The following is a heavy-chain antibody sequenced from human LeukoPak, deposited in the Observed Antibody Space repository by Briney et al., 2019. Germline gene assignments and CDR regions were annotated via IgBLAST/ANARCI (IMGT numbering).Heavy chain of an antibody. V-gene: IGHV4-59*01. D-gene: IGHD3-10*01. J-gene: IGHJ4*02. CDR1: GGSISSYY. CDR3: ARGWGVPFDY. CDR2: IFFSGTT. Sequence: SETLSLTCTVSGGSISSYYWSWIRQPPGKGLEWIGYIFFSGTTNNNPSLKSPVTISVDTSKNQFSLKLSSVTAADTAVYYCARGWGVPFDYWGQGTLVTVSS.